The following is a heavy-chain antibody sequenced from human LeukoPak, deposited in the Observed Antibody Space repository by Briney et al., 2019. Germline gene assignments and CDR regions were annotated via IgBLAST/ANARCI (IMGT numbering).Heavy chain of an antibody. V-gene: IGHV4-59*01. J-gene: IGHJ4*02. CDR1: GGSISSYY. Sequence: SETLSLTCTVSGGSISSYYWSWIRQPPGKGLEWIGYIYYSRSTNYNPSLKSRVTISVDTSKNQFSLKLSSVTAADTAVYYCARGGYSYGLVYWGQGTLVTVSS. CDR3: ARGGYSYGLVY. D-gene: IGHD5-18*01. CDR2: IYYSRST.